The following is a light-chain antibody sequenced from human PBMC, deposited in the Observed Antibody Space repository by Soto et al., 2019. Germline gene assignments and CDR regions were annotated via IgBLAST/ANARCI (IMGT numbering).Light chain of an antibody. V-gene: IGKV3-20*01. CDR2: GSS. CDR3: QQYGSSPPYT. CDR1: ENVSNNY. J-gene: IGKJ2*01. Sequence: EVVLTQSPGTLSLSPGERATLSCRASENVSNNYLAWYQQKPGQAPRLLIFGSSDRAAGIPDRFSGSGSGTYFTLTIIRLEHEDFAVYYCQQYGSSPPYTFGQGTKLEIK.